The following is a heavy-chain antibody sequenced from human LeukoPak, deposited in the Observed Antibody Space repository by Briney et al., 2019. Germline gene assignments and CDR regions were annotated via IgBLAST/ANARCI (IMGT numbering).Heavy chain of an antibody. D-gene: IGHD3-22*01. CDR3: ARGRQDVTMIVVVMTAVSYYLDV. V-gene: IGHV4-34*01. CDR2: MNPSGST. Sequence: PSETLSLTCAVYGGSFSGYYWTWIRQTPEKGLEWIGEMNPSGSTNYNPSLKSRVTISVDTSKNQFSLELSSVTAADTAVYYCARGRQDVTMIVVVMTAVSYYLDVWGQGTQVIVSS. CDR1: GGSFSGYY. J-gene: IGHJ6*03.